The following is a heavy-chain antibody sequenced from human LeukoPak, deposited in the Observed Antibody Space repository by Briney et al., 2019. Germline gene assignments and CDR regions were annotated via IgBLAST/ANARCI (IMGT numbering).Heavy chain of an antibody. J-gene: IGHJ4*02. CDR1: GFTFSGYS. Sequence: GGSLRLSCAASGFTFSGYSMNWVRQAPGKGLEWVSSIDREGTYTVYADSVKGRFTISRDNAKNSLYLQMNNLRSEDTAAYYCARYETIGVTTGDYWGRGTLVTVSS. D-gene: IGHD1-1*01. CDR3: ARYETIGVTTGDY. V-gene: IGHV3-21*06. CDR2: IDREGTYT.